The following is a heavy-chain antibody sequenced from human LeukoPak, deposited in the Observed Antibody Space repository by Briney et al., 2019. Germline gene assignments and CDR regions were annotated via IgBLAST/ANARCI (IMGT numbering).Heavy chain of an antibody. Sequence: SGGSLRLSCVASGFTFSGYSMNWVRQAPGKGLEWVSSISSSSTIYYADSVKGRFTISRDNAKNSLYLQMNSLRAEDTAVYYCARLVDTYYYYYMDVWGKGTTVTVSS. V-gene: IGHV3-69-1*01. CDR1: GFTFSGYS. CDR2: ISSSSTI. J-gene: IGHJ6*03. CDR3: ARLVDTYYYYYMDV. D-gene: IGHD5-18*01.